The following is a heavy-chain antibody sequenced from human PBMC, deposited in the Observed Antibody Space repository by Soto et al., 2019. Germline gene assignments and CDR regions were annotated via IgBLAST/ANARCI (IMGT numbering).Heavy chain of an antibody. CDR3: AKGTKVERDVFDI. J-gene: IGHJ3*02. CDR2: ISWNSGTI. CDR1: GFTFDDYA. Sequence: GGSLRLSCAASGFTFDDYAMHWVRQAPGKGLEWVSGISWNSGTINYGDSVKGRFTISRDNAKNSLSLQMNSLRAEDTALYYCAKGTKVERDVFDIWGQGTMVTVSS. D-gene: IGHD4-4*01. V-gene: IGHV3-9*01.